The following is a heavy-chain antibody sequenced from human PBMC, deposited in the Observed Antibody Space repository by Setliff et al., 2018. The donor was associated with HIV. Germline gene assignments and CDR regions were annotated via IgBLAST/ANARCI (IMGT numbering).Heavy chain of an antibody. CDR1: GGSISSGSYY. V-gene: IGHV4-61*09. CDR2: IYTSGST. J-gene: IGHJ4*02. D-gene: IGHD3-22*01. Sequence: PSETLSLTCTVSGGSISSGSYYWSWMRQPAGKGLEWIGHIYTSGSTNYNPSLKSRVTISVDTSKNQSSLKLSSVTAADTAVYYCARAPGAYYYDSSGYPIGIRFDYWGQGTLVTVSS. CDR3: ARAPGAYYYDSSGYPIGIRFDY.